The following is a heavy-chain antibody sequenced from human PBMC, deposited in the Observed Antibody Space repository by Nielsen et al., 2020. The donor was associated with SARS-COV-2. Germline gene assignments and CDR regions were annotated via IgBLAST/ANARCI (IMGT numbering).Heavy chain of an antibody. CDR2: IWYDGSNK. V-gene: IGHV3-33*06. J-gene: IGHJ6*02. Sequence: GESLKISCAASGFTFSSYGMHWVRQAPGKGLEWVAVIWYDGSNKYYADSVKGRFTISRDNSKNTLYLQMNSLRAEDTAVYYCAKGGDSTSCYQGCYYGMDVWGQGTTVTVSS. D-gene: IGHD2-2*01. CDR3: AKGGDSTSCYQGCYYGMDV. CDR1: GFTFSSYG.